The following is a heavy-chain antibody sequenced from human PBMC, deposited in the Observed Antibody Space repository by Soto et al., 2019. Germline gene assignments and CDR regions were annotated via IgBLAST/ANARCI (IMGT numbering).Heavy chain of an antibody. CDR1: GFTFSSYA. CDR3: TTDFSKIVVVPAAIN. Sequence: GGSLRLSCAASGFTFSSYAMSWVRQAPGKGLEWVSAISGSGGSTYYADSVKGRFTISRDNSKDTLYLQMNSLKTEDTAVYYCTTDFSKIVVVPAAINWGQGTLVTVSS. J-gene: IGHJ4*02. CDR2: ISGSGGST. V-gene: IGHV3-23*01. D-gene: IGHD2-2*01.